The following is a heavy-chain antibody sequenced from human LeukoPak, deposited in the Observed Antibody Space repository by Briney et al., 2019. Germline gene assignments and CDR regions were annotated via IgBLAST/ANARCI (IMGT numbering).Heavy chain of an antibody. V-gene: IGHV1-69*04. CDR1: GCTFSSYN. CDR2: IIPILGIT. CDR3: ARDKGRAPHHDAFDI. Sequence: SVKVSCKASGCTFSSYNISWVRQAPGQGLEWMGRIIPILGITNYAQKFQGRVTITADKSTSTAYMELSSLRSEDTAVYYCARDKGRAPHHDAFDIWGQGTMVTVSS. J-gene: IGHJ3*02.